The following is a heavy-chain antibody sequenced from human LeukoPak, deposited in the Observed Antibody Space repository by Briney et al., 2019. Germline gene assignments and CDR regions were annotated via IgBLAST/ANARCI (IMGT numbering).Heavy chain of an antibody. J-gene: IGHJ4*02. Sequence: GGSLRLSCAASGFTFSSYGMHWVRQAPGKGLEWVAVIWYDGSNKYYADSVKGRLTISRDNSKNTLYLQMNSLRAEDTAVYYCTTEYYYGSGSYYNGDWGQGTLVTVSS. CDR2: IWYDGSNK. V-gene: IGHV3-33*01. CDR1: GFTFSSYG. CDR3: TTEYYYGSGSYYNGD. D-gene: IGHD3-10*01.